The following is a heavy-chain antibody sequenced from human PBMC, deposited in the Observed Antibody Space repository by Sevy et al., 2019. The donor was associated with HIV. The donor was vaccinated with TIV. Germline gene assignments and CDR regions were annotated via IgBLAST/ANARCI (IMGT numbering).Heavy chain of an antibody. Sequence: GGSLRLSCAASGFNFRTHAMHWVRHAPGRGLEWVAVISYAGDTKYNTDSVKGRFTISRDNSKNTLFLQMNSLRPEDTAVYYCARDSGYSPYDYPGNYWDQGTLVTVSS. V-gene: IGHV3-30-3*01. CDR2: ISYAGDTK. D-gene: IGHD5-12*01. CDR1: GFNFRTHA. CDR3: ARDSGYSPYDYPGNY. J-gene: IGHJ4*02.